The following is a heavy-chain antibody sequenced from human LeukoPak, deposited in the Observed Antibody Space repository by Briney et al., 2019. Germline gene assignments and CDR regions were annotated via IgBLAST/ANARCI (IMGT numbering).Heavy chain of an antibody. J-gene: IGHJ4*02. CDR2: IRYDGSEK. D-gene: IGHD6-13*01. V-gene: IGHV3-30*02. CDR3: ATSVTAYSSRFYY. CDR1: GFNFNSYD. Sequence: GGSLRLSCAASGFNFNSYDMQWVRQSPGKGLEWVTFIRYDGSEKYYVDSVEGRFTISRDNSKNTLYLQMNSLRAEDTAVYYCATSVTAYSSRFYYWGQGTLVTVSP.